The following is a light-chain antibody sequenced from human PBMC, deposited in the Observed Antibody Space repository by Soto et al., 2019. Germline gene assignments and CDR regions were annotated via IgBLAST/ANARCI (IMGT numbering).Light chain of an antibody. Sequence: QSALTQPASVSGSPGQSITISCTGTSSDVGGSNYVSWYQQHPGKAPKLMIYDVSNRPSGVSNLFSGSKSGNTASLTISWLQAEDEADYYCGSYTSSSTLYVFGTGTKLTVL. CDR2: DVS. J-gene: IGLJ1*01. CDR1: SSDVGGSNY. CDR3: GSYTSSSTLYV. V-gene: IGLV2-14*01.